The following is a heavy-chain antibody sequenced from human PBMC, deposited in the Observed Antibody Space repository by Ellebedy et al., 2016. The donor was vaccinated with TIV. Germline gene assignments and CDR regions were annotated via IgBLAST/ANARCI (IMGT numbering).Heavy chain of an antibody. CDR1: GFTFVGYY. V-gene: IGHV1-2*02. CDR3: ASRPFGSGNSRDSFDR. CDR2: LNPYSGDT. D-gene: IGHD3-10*01. Sequence: AASVKVSCKTSGFTFVGYYFHWVRQAPGQGLEWLGWLNPYSGDTNSPQKFQGRVTMTRDTSIDTAYMELKMLTSDDTAVYYCASRPFGSGNSRDSFDRWGQGTLVTVSS. J-gene: IGHJ5*02.